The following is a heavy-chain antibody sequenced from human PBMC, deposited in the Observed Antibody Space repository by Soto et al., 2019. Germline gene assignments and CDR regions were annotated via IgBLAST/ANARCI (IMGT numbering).Heavy chain of an antibody. J-gene: IGHJ6*02. V-gene: IGHV3-48*02. CDR2: ISSRSNTI. CDR3: ARDCGKGYGMDV. CDR1: GFTFNYYN. Sequence: VQLVESGGGLVQPGGSLRLSCAASGFTFNYYNMNWVRQAPGKGLEWVSYISSRSNTIYYADSVKGRFTVSRDNAKNSLYLQMNSLSDEDTAVYYCARDCGKGYGMDVWGQGTTVTVSS.